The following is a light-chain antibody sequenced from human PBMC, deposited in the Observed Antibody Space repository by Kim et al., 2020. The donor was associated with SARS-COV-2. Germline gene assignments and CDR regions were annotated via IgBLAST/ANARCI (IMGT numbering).Light chain of an antibody. Sequence: SYELTQPPSVSVSPGQTASITCSGDKVGDEYVTWYQQRPGQAPLLVIYQDTKRPSGIPERFSGSISGNTVTLTITETQAMDEAHYYCQAWDSSSVLFGGGTQLTVL. CDR3: QAWDSSSVL. CDR2: QDT. V-gene: IGLV3-1*01. J-gene: IGLJ2*01. CDR1: KVGDEY.